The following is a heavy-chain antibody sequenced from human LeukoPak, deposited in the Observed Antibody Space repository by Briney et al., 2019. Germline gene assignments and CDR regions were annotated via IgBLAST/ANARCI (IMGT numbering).Heavy chain of an antibody. CDR3: ASYASGYNWLKA. D-gene: IGHD1-1*01. CDR2: IHPGTGNP. V-gene: IGHV1-2*02. J-gene: IGHJ5*02. Sequence: ASVKVSCKSSGHTFTEYYVHWVRQAPRLGLEWLGWIHPGTGNPNYAQKFQGRVTISRDTSINTAYMELIRLKSDDTAVYYCASYASGYNWLKAWGQGTLVTVSS. CDR1: GHTFTEYY.